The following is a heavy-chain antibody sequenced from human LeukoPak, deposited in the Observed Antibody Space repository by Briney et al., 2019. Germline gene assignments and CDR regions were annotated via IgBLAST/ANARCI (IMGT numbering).Heavy chain of an antibody. V-gene: IGHV4-39*01. J-gene: IGHJ4*02. CDR1: GGSISSSSYY. CDR2: IYCSGST. CDR3: ARATRGYYYDSSGYYRFDY. D-gene: IGHD3-22*01. Sequence: SETLSLTCTVSGGSISSSSYYWGWIRQPPGKGLEWIGSIYCSGSTYYNPSLKSRVTISVDTSKNQFSLKLSSVTAADTAVYYCARATRGYYYDSSGYYRFDYWGQGTLVTVSS.